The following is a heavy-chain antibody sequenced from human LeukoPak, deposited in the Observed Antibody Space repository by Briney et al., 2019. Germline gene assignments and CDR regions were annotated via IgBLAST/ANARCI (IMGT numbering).Heavy chain of an antibody. CDR2: IYYSGST. CDR3: ARVSSGWYDYYYYMDV. CDR1: GLTVSSNY. V-gene: IGHV4-59*02. J-gene: IGHJ6*03. Sequence: GSLRLSCAASGLTVSSNYMSWVRQAPGKGLEWIGYIYYSGSTNYNPSLKSRVTISVDTSKNQFSLKLSSVTAADTAVYYCARVSSGWYDYYYYMDVWGKGTTVTVSS. D-gene: IGHD6-19*01.